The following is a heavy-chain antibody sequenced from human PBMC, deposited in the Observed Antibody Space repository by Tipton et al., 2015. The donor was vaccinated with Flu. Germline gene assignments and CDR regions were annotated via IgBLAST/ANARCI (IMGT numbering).Heavy chain of an antibody. V-gene: IGHV4-4*07. J-gene: IGHJ4*02. CDR1: GGSLSSYY. D-gene: IGHD3-10*01. CDR2: IYSSGST. Sequence: TLSLTCTVSGGSLSSYYWSWIRQPAGKGLEWIGRIYSSGSTTYNLTLKSRVTMSVDTSKSPFSLKLRSVTAADTAVYYCARGSGSGTYVIFDYWGQGTLVTVSS. CDR3: ARGSGSGTYVIFDY.